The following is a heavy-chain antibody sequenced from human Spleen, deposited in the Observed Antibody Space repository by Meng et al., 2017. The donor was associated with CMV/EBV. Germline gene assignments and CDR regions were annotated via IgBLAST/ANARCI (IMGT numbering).Heavy chain of an antibody. D-gene: IGHD3-3*01. CDR3: ARSAASDLPYYGLDV. Sequence: ASVKVSCKASGYTFADHYLHWVRQAPGQGLEWMAWINPNSGDTKYAQRFQGRVTMTRDTSINTAYMELSSLRSDDTAVYYCARSAASDLPYYGLDVWGQGTTVTVSS. CDR2: INPNSGDT. CDR1: GYTFADHY. V-gene: IGHV1-2*02. J-gene: IGHJ6*02.